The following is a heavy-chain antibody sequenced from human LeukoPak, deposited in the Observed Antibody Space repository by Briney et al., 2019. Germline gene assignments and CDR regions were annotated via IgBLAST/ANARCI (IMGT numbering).Heavy chain of an antibody. CDR3: AKQLGYCSDGSCYFPY. J-gene: IGHJ4*02. CDR2: ISNNGGYT. CDR1: GFTFSSSA. Sequence: GGSLRLSCAASGFTFSSSAMSWVRQAPGKGLEWVSAISNNGGYTYYADSVQGRFTISRDNSKSTLCLQMNCLRAEDTAVYYCAKQLGYCSDGSCYFPYWGQGTLVTVSS. D-gene: IGHD2-15*01. V-gene: IGHV3-23*01.